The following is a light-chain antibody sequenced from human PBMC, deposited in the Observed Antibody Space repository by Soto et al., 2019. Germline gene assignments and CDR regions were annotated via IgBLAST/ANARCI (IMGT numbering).Light chain of an antibody. V-gene: IGKV1-39*01. Sequence: DLQMTQSPSSLSASVGDRVTITCRASQSISNFLNWFQQKPGKAPKLLIYTASSLQSGVPSRFSGSGSGTDFTLSISSLQPEDFATYYCQQSYTTPPTFGQGTNLDIK. CDR2: TAS. CDR1: QSISNF. CDR3: QQSYTTPPT. J-gene: IGKJ2*01.